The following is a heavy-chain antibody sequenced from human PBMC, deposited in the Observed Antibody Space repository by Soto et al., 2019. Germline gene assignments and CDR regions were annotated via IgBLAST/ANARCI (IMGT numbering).Heavy chain of an antibody. CDR3: CRHDARLGSCDY. V-gene: IGHV3-73*02. CDR1: GLTFSASA. CDR2: IRNKADKYAT. D-gene: IGHD1-26*01. J-gene: IGHJ4*02. Sequence: EVQLVESGGGLVQPGGSLKLSCVASGLTFSASAMHWVRQASGKGLEWVGRIRNKADKYATVYAAPVQGRFTISRDDSKSVAYLQMISLKTADTAVYYCCRHDARLGSCDYWGQGTLVTVSS.